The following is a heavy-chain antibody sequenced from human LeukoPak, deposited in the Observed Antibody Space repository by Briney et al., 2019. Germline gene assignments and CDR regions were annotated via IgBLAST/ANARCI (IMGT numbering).Heavy chain of an antibody. V-gene: IGHV4-39*01. D-gene: IGHD3-22*01. J-gene: IGHJ4*02. Sequence: KPSGTPSPNRSVSGGSISSSSYSSGWVRQPPRKGLGWVCSIYYGATTYYKSSLKSRITISVDTSKNQFSLKLSSVTAADTAVYYCARQSEATSGYYYFDYWGQGTLVTVSS. CDR2: IYYGATT. CDR1: GGSISSSSYS. CDR3: ARQSEATSGYYYFDY.